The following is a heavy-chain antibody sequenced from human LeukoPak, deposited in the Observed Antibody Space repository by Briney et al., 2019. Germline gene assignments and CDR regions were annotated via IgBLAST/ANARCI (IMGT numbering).Heavy chain of an antibody. D-gene: IGHD3-10*01. Sequence: PGRSLRLSCAASGFTFSSYGMHWVRQAPGKGLEWVAVISYDGSNKYYADSVKGRFTISRDNSKNTLYLQMNSLRAEDTAVYYCAKDRGTMVRGVIMPYNWFDPWGQGTLVTLSS. J-gene: IGHJ5*02. V-gene: IGHV3-30*18. CDR1: GFTFSSYG. CDR3: AKDRGTMVRGVIMPYNWFDP. CDR2: ISYDGSNK.